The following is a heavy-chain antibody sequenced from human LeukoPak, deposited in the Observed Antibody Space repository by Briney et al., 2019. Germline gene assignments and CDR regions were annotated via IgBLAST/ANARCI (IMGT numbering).Heavy chain of an antibody. V-gene: IGHV4-31*03. CDR2: LFYIGST. D-gene: IGHD3-22*01. CDR1: GGSISSGGFY. CDR3: ARGSPYDTSGYDAFDI. J-gene: IGHJ3*02. Sequence: SETLSLTCTVSGGSISSGGFYWNWIRQHPGKGLEWIGYLFYIGSTSYNPSLKSRLTISVDTSKNQFSLRLSSVTAADTAVYYCARGSPYDTSGYDAFDIWGQGTVVTVSS.